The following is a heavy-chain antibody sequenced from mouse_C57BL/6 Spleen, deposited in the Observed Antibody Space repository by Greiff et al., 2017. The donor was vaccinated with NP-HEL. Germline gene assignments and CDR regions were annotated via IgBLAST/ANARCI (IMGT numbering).Heavy chain of an antibody. Sequence: EVQRVESGGGLVKPGGSLKLSCAASGFTFSDYGMHWVRQAPEKGLEWVAYISSGSSTIYYADTVKGRFTISRDNAKNTLFLQMTSLRSEDTAMYYCASPEITTVKGAMDYWGQGTSVTVSS. CDR3: ASPEITTVKGAMDY. J-gene: IGHJ4*01. D-gene: IGHD2-4*01. V-gene: IGHV5-17*01. CDR1: GFTFSDYG. CDR2: ISSGSSTI.